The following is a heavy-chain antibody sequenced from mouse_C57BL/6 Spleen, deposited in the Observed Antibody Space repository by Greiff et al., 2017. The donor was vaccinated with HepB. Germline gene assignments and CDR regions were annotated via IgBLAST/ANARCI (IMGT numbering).Heavy chain of an antibody. V-gene: IGHV3-6*01. CDR3: ARAFNWDPYYFDY. J-gene: IGHJ2*01. D-gene: IGHD4-1*01. CDR2: ISYDGSN. Sequence: EVQLQESGPGLVKPSQSLSLTCSVTGYSITSGYYWNWIRQFPGNKLEWMGYISYDGSNNYNPSLKNRISITRDTSKNQFFLKLNSVTTEDTATYYCARAFNWDPYYFDYWGQGTTLTVSS. CDR1: GYSITSGYY.